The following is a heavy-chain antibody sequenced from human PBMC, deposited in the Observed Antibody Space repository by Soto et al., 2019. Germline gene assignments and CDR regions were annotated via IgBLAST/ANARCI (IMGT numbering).Heavy chain of an antibody. CDR1: GFTFSSYG. D-gene: IGHD1-20*01. Sequence: QVQLVESGGGVVQPGRSLRLSCAASGFTFSSYGMHWVRQAPGKGLEWVAIIWYDATYKYYADSVKGRFTISRDNSTNTLYLQMKSLRAEDTAVYYCARDRITGTTGYYYGMDVWGQGTTVTVSS. CDR3: ARDRITGTTGYYYGMDV. V-gene: IGHV3-33*01. CDR2: IWYDATYK. J-gene: IGHJ6*02.